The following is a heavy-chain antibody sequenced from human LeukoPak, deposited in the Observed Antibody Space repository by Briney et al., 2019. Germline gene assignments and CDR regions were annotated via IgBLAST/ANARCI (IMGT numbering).Heavy chain of an antibody. D-gene: IGHD2-2*01. V-gene: IGHV1-18*01. CDR3: ARYAVPAALVNCLDP. J-gene: IGHJ5*02. CDR2: IIPIFGTA. Sequence: GASVKVSCKASGYTFTNYAISWVRQAPGQGLEWMGGIIPIFGTANYAQKLQGRVTMTADTSTSTAYMELRSLRSDDTAVYYCARYAVPAALVNCLDPWGQGTLVTVSS. CDR1: GYTFTNYA.